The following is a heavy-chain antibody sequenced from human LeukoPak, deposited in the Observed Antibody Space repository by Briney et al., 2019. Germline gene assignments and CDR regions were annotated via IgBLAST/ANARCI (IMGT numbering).Heavy chain of an antibody. CDR3: ATSHTRNYRPYFDS. V-gene: IGHV4-39*07. CDR2: MYYSGTT. CDR1: GASVSSSCYY. J-gene: IGHJ4*02. Sequence: PSATLSLTCTVAGASVSSSCYYWGWIRQPPGNGREWFGAMYYSGTTYYNPSLKSRVTISLDTSKNQFSLKLSSVTAADTAMYYCATSHTRNYRPYFDSWGQGTLVSVSS. D-gene: IGHD4-11*01.